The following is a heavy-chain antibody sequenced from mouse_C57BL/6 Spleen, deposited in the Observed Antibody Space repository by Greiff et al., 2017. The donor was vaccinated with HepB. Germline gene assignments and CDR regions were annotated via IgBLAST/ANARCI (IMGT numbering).Heavy chain of an antibody. CDR2: ISSGSSTI. V-gene: IGHV5-17*01. D-gene: IGHD1-1*01. J-gene: IGHJ1*03. CDR3: ARNHYYGSSYGYFDV. Sequence: EVQLVESGGGLVKPGGSLKLSCAASGFTFSDYGMHWVRQAPEKGLEWVAYISSGSSTIYYADTVKGRFTISSDNAKNTLFLQMTSLRSEDTAMYYCARNHYYGSSYGYFDVWGTGTTVTVSS. CDR1: GFTFSDYG.